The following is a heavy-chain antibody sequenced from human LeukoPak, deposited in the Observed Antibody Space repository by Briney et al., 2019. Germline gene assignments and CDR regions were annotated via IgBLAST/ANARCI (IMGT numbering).Heavy chain of an antibody. CDR1: GGSFSGYY. J-gene: IGHJ4*02. V-gene: IGHV4-34*01. D-gene: IGHD6-19*01. CDR3: ARGRGIAVAGKSAHGY. CDR2: INHSGST. Sequence: PSEALSLTCAVYGGSFSGYYWNWVRQPPGKGLVWIGEINHSGSTNYNPSLKSRVTISVDTSKNQFSLKLSSVTAADTAVYYCARGRGIAVAGKSAHGYWGQGTLVTVSS.